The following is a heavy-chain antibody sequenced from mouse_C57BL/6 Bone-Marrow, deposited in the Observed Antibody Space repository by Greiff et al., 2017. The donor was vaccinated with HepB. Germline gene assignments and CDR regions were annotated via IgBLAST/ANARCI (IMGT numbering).Heavy chain of an antibody. J-gene: IGHJ4*01. CDR2: ISNGGGST. Sequence: DVKLVESGGGLVQPGGSLKLSCAASGFTFSDYYMYWVRQTPEKRLEWVAYISNGGGSTYYPDTVKGRFTISRDNAKNTLYLQMSRLKSEVTAMYYCARQVVDYDEGYAMDYWGQGTSVTVSS. CDR3: ARQVVDYDEGYAMDY. V-gene: IGHV5-12*01. CDR1: GFTFSDYY. D-gene: IGHD2-4*01.